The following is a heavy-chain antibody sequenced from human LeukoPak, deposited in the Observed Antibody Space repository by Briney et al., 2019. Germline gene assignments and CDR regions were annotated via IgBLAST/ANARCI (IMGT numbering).Heavy chain of an antibody. Sequence: SETLSLTCAVYGGSFSGYYWSWIRQPPGKGLEWVGEINHSGSTNYNPSLKSRVTISVDTSKNQFSLKLSSVTAADTAVYYCARGGAYYYGSGSAGYWGQGTLVTVSS. CDR2: INHSGST. V-gene: IGHV4-34*01. CDR1: GGSFSGYY. D-gene: IGHD3-10*01. CDR3: ARGGAYYYGSGSAGY. J-gene: IGHJ4*02.